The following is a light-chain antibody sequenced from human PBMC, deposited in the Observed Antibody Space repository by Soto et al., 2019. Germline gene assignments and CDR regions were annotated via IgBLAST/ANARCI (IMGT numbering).Light chain of an antibody. CDR3: QQYNSLGFT. V-gene: IGKV1-5*03. CDR2: KAS. J-gene: IGKJ3*01. Sequence: DIQMTQSPSTLSASVGDRVTITCRGSQSISSWLAWYQQKPGKAPKLLIYKASSLESGVPSRFSGSGSGTEFTLTISSLQPDDFATYSCQQYNSLGFTFGPGTKVDIK. CDR1: QSISSW.